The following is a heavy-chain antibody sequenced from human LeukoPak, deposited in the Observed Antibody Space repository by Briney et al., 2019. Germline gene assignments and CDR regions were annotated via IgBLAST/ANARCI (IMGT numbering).Heavy chain of an antibody. J-gene: IGHJ6*03. D-gene: IGHD1-26*01. CDR3: ARLSGSYYHYYYYYYMDV. CDR1: GFTFSSYW. Sequence: GGSLRLSCAASGFTFSSYWMSWVRQAPGKGLEWVANIKQDGSEKYYVDSVKGRFTISRDNAKNSLYLQMNSLRAEDTAVYYCARLSGSYYHYYYYYYMDVWGKGTTVTISS. CDR2: IKQDGSEK. V-gene: IGHV3-7*01.